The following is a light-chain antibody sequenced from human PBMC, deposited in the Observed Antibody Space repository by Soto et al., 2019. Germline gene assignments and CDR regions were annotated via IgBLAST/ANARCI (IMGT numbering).Light chain of an antibody. J-gene: IGLJ3*02. CDR1: SSNIGSNT. CDR2: SNN. V-gene: IGLV1-44*01. Sequence: QSVLTQPPSASGTPGQRVTISCSGSSSNIGSNTVNWYQQLPGTAPKLLIYSNNQRPSGVPDRFSGSKSGTSASLAISGLQSDDEADYYCAAWDDSLNGWVFGGGTKLTV. CDR3: AAWDDSLNGWV.